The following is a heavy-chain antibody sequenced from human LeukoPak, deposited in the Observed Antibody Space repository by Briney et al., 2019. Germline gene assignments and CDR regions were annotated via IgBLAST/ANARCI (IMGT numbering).Heavy chain of an antibody. CDR2: IYSGGST. D-gene: IGHD5-24*01. J-gene: IGHJ4*02. V-gene: IGHV3-66*01. CDR1: GFTVSSKY. Sequence: GGSLRLSCAASGFTVSSKYMSWVRQAPGKGLEWVSDIYSGGSTYYADSVKGRFTISRDNSKNTVYLQMNSLRAEDTAVYYCARESSGWLQLFDYWGQGTLVTVS. CDR3: ARESSGWLQLFDY.